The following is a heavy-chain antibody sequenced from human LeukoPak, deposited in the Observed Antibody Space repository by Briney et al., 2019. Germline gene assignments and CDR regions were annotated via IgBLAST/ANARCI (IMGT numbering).Heavy chain of an antibody. V-gene: IGHV4-59*01. J-gene: IGHJ6*02. CDR2: IYYSGST. CDR3: ARAPPETGYSYYYYYYGMDV. CDR1: GGSISSYY. D-gene: IGHD3-9*01. Sequence: SETLSLTCTVSGGSISSYYWSWIRQSPGKGLEWIRYIYYSGSTNYNPSLKSRVTISVDTSKNQFSLKLSSVTAADTAVYYCARAPPETGYSYYYYYYGMDVWGQGTTVTVSS.